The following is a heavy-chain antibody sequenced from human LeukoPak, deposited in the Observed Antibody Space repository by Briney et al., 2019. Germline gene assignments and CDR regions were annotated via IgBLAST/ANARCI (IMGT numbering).Heavy chain of an antibody. J-gene: IGHJ4*02. D-gene: IGHD2-15*01. CDR3: ARERAIGGSCYDY. Sequence: GGSLRLSCAASGFTFSSYWMSWVRQAPGKGLEWVANIKQDGSEKYYVDSVKGRFTISRDNAKNSLYLQMNSLRAKDTAVYYCARERAIGGSCYDYWGQGTLVTVSS. CDR1: GFTFSSYW. CDR2: IKQDGSEK. V-gene: IGHV3-7*01.